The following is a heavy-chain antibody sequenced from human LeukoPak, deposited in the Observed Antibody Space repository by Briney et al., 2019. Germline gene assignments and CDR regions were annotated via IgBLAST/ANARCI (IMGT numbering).Heavy chain of an antibody. CDR1: GFTFSYYA. J-gene: IGHJ4*02. CDR3: AKDSAIAVAGTDGSDY. D-gene: IGHD6-19*01. CDR2: ISGSGSST. Sequence: GGSLSLSCAASGFTFSYYAMSWVRQAPGRGLVWVSAISGSGSSTYYADSVKGRFTISRDNSKNTLYLQMNSLRAEDTTVYYCAKDSAIAVAGTDGSDYWGQGTLVTVSS. V-gene: IGHV3-23*01.